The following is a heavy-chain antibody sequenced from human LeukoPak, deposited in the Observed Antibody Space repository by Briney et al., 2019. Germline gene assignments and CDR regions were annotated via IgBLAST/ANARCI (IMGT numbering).Heavy chain of an antibody. CDR3: AGHHQAYSRTY. CDR2: ISGSAVST. V-gene: IGHV3-23*01. D-gene: IGHD6-13*01. CDR1: GFTFSSYG. J-gene: IGHJ4*02. Sequence: GGSRRLSCAASGFTFSSYGMSWVRQAPGKGLEWVSAISGSAVSTYYADSVKGRFTISRDNAKDTLYLQMSSLRAEDTAVYYCAGHHQAYSRTYWGQGTLVTVSS.